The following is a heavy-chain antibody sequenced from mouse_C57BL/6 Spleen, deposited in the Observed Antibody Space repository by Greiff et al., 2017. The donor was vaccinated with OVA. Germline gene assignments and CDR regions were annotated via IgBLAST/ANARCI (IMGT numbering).Heavy chain of an antibody. CDR2: IDPSDSYS. J-gene: IGHJ2*01. V-gene: IGHV1-69*01. CDR1: GYTFTSYW. Sequence: QVQLQQPGAELVMPGASVKLSCKASGYTFTSYWMHWVKQRPGQGLEWIGEIDPSDSYSNYNQKFKGKSTLTVDKSSSTAYMQLSSLTSDDSAVYYCARGGPNYFDYWGQGTTLTVSS. CDR3: ARGGPNYFDY.